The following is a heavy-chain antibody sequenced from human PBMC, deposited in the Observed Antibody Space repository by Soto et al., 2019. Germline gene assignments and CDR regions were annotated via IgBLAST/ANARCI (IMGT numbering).Heavy chain of an antibody. CDR3: AAVYCSSTSCSPSYYYYGMDV. CDR2: INHSGST. CDR1: GGSFSGYY. D-gene: IGHD2-2*01. J-gene: IGHJ6*02. V-gene: IGHV4-34*01. Sequence: PSETLSLTCAVYGGSFSGYYWSWIRQPPGKGLEWIGEINHSGSTNYNPSLKSRVTISVDTSKNQFSLKLSSVTAADTAVYYCAAVYCSSTSCSPSYYYYGMDVWGQGTTVTVSS.